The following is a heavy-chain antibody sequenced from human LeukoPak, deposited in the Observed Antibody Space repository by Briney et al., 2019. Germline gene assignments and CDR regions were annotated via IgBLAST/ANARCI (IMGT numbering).Heavy chain of an antibody. V-gene: IGHV5-51*01. D-gene: IGHD2-2*01. CDR2: IYPGDSDT. Sequence: GGALKISCKGSGCSFTSYWIGWGRRMPGKGGEGRGIIYPGDSDTRYSPSFQRQVTISVHKSIRTAYLQWSSLKASDTAMYYCARQGGYCSSTSCPLDAFDIWGQGTMVTVSS. CDR3: ARQGGYCSSTSCPLDAFDI. CDR1: GCSFTSYW. J-gene: IGHJ3*02.